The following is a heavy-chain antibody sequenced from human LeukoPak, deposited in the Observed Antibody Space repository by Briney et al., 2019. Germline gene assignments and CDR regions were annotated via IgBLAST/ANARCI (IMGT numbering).Heavy chain of an antibody. CDR2: ISADNGDT. D-gene: IGHD3-22*01. CDR3: ARDPTYYYDSSGLDAFDI. CDR1: DYTFTNYG. J-gene: IGHJ3*02. Sequence: GASVKVSCKASDYTFTNYGISWMRQAPGQGLEWMGWISADNGDTNYAQKLQGRVTMTTDTSTSTAYMELRSLRSDDTAVYYCARDPTYYYDSSGLDAFDIWGQGTMVTVSS. V-gene: IGHV1-18*01.